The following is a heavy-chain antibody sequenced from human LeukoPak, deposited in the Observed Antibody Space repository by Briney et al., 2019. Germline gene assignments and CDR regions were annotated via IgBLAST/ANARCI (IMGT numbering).Heavy chain of an antibody. V-gene: IGHV1-2*02. J-gene: IGHJ3*02. D-gene: IGHD3-16*01. CDR2: INPNSGGT. Sequence: ASVKVSCKASGYTFTGYYMHWVRQAPGQGLEWMGWINPNSGGTNCAQKFQGRATMTRDMSTSTVYMELSSLRSEDTAVYYCASLGGFSHAFDIWGQGTMVTVSS. CDR1: GYTFTGYY. CDR3: ASLGGFSHAFDI.